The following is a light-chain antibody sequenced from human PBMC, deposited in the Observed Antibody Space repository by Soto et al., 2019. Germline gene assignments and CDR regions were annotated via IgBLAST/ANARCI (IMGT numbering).Light chain of an antibody. V-gene: IGLV2-23*01. CDR3: CSYAGSSTGV. CDR1: SSDVGSYNL. CDR2: EGS. Sequence: QSALTQPASVSGSPGQSITISCTGTSSDVGSYNLVSWYQQHPGKAPKLMIYEGSKRPSGVSNRFSGSKSGNTASLTISGLQAEDEADHYCCSYAGSSTGVFGGGTQLTVL. J-gene: IGLJ3*02.